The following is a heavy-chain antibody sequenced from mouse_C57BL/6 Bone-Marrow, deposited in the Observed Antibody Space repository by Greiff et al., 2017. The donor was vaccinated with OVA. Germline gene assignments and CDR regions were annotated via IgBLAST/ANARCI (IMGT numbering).Heavy chain of an antibody. CDR2: IRSKSSNYAT. CDR3: VRERGDGSHGYFDV. J-gene: IGHJ1*03. Sequence: EVHLVESGGGLVQPKGSLKLSCAASGFTFNTYAMHWVRQAPGKGLEWVARIRSKSSNYATYYADSVKDRFTISRDDSQSMLYLQMNNLKTEDTAMYYGVRERGDGSHGYFDVWGTGTTVTVSS. D-gene: IGHD2-3*01. CDR1: GFTFNTYA. V-gene: IGHV10-3*01.